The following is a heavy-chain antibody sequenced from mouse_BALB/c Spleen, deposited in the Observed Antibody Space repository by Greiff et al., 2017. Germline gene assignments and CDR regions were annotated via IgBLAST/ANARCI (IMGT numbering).Heavy chain of an antibody. CDR1: GFNIKDYY. CDR2: IDPENGNT. J-gene: IGHJ4*01. Sequence: EVQLQQSGAELVRPGALVKLSCKASGFNIKDYYMHWVKQRPEQGLEWIGWIDPENGNTIYDPKFQGKASITADTSSNTAYLQLSSLTSEDTAVYYCARSGATDYYAMDYWGQGTSVTVSS. V-gene: IGHV14-1*02. D-gene: IGHD3-1*01. CDR3: ARSGATDYYAMDY.